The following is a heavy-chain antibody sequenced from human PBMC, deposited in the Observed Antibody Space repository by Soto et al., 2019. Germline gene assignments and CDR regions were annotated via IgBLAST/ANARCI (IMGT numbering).Heavy chain of an antibody. CDR1: GFTFSSYA. J-gene: IGHJ6*02. CDR3: ASPRYGSGSYYCYDMDV. Sequence: GGSLRLSCAASGFTFSSYAMHWVRQAPGKGLEGVAFISYDGSNKSYASSVKGRFIFCRDNSKNTLYMQMNSLRAEVPAVYYCASPRYGSGSYYCYDMDVWGQGTTVTVSS. D-gene: IGHD3-10*01. V-gene: IGHV3-30*04. CDR2: ISYDGSNK.